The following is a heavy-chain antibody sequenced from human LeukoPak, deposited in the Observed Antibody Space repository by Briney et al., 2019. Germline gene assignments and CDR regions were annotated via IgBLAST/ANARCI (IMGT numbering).Heavy chain of an antibody. Sequence: SETLSLTCAVYGGSFSGYYWSWIRQPPGKGLEWIGEINHSGSTNYNPSLKSRVTISVDTSKNQFSLKLSSVTAADTAVYYCARRARGDYTSSYYMDVWGKGTTVTVSS. CDR3: ARRARGDYTSSYYMDV. CDR1: GGSFSGYY. V-gene: IGHV4-34*01. CDR2: INHSGST. D-gene: IGHD4-11*01. J-gene: IGHJ6*03.